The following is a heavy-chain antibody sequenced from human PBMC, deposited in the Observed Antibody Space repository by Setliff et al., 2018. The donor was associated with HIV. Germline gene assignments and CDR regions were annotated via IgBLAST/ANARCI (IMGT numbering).Heavy chain of an antibody. CDR3: ARRAEDLAINPPSFDYYLDY. CDR1: GYRFTDFY. Sequence: ASVKVSCKTFGYRFTDFYVNWVRQAPGQGLEWMGWINPKSGATKNAQKFQGRVTMTRDTPISTVYMELSSLRSDDTALYFCARRAEDLAINPPSFDYYLDYWGQGTPVTVSS. D-gene: IGHD3-9*01. CDR2: INPKSGAT. J-gene: IGHJ4*02. V-gene: IGHV1-2*02.